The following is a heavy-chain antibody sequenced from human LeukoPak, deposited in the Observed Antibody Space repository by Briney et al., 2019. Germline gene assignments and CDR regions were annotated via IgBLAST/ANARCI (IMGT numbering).Heavy chain of an antibody. D-gene: IGHD3-3*01. Sequence: GGSLRLSCAASGFTFSSYSMNWVRQTPGKGLEWVSSISSSSSYIYYADSVKGRFTISRDNAKNSLYLQMNSLRAEDTAVYYCARYSAIFDRLKGWYYFDYWGQGTLVTVSS. CDR2: ISSSSSYI. J-gene: IGHJ4*02. V-gene: IGHV3-21*01. CDR1: GFTFSSYS. CDR3: ARYSAIFDRLKGWYYFDY.